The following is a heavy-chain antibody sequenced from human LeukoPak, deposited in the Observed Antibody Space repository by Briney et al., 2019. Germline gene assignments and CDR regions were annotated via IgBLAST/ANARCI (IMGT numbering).Heavy chain of an antibody. CDR1: GFTFSSYG. Sequence: GGSLRLSCAASGFTFSSYGMHWVRQAPGKGLEWVAVISYDGSNKYYADSVKGRFTLSRDNSKNTLYLQMNSLRAEDTAVYYCAKLIAAAGNFDYWGQGTLVTVSS. CDR2: ISYDGSNK. D-gene: IGHD6-13*01. V-gene: IGHV3-30*18. J-gene: IGHJ4*02. CDR3: AKLIAAAGNFDY.